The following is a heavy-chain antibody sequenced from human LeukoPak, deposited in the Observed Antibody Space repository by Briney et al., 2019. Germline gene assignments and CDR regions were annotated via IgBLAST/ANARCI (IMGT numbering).Heavy chain of an antibody. Sequence: PGGSLRLYCSASGFTFSSYSMNWVRQAPGKGLEWVSSISSSTSYIYYADSVKGRFTISRDNAKNSLYLQMNSLRAEDTAVYYCARDEYCSGTSWPGYWGQGTLVTVSS. CDR1: GFTFSSYS. D-gene: IGHD2-2*01. CDR3: ARDEYCSGTSWPGY. V-gene: IGHV3-21*01. J-gene: IGHJ4*02. CDR2: ISSSTSYI.